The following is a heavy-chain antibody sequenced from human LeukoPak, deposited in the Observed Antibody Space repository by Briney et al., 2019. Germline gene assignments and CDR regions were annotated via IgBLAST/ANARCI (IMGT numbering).Heavy chain of an antibody. J-gene: IGHJ4*02. V-gene: IGHV3-23*01. CDR2: ISSSGVNT. D-gene: IGHD6-6*01. Sequence: GGSLRLSCAASGFSFSSYAMTWVRQAPGKGLEWVSSISSSGVNTYLADSVQGRFTISRDNSKNTLYLQMNTLRVEDTAVYFCAKFTYTSSSRAFDYWGQGTLVTVFS. CDR1: GFSFSSYA. CDR3: AKFTYTSSSRAFDY.